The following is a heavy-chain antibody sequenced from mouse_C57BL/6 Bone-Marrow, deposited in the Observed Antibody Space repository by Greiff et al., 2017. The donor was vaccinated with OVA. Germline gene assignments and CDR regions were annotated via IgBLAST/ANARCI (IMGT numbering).Heavy chain of an antibody. D-gene: IGHD2-2*01. CDR2: IYPGSGNT. Sequence: VQLQQSGAELVRPGASVKLSCKASGYTFTDYYINWVKQRPGQGLEWIARIYPGSGNTYYNEKFKGKATLTAEKSSSTAYMQLSSLTSEDSAVYFCARSLWLRRGYYFDYWGQGTTLTVSS. CDR3: ARSLWLRRGYYFDY. CDR1: GYTFTDYY. V-gene: IGHV1-76*01. J-gene: IGHJ2*01.